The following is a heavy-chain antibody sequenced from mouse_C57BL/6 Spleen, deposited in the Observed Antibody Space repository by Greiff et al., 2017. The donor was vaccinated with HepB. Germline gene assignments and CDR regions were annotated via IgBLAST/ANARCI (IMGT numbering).Heavy chain of an antibody. CDR1: GFTFSSYA. D-gene: IGHD1-2*01. CDR3: TRGQRQKAMDD. Sequence: EVQLQESGAGLVKPGGSLKLSCAASGFTFSSYAMSWVHQTPEKRLEWVAYIRSGGDYIYYADTVKGRFTISRDKTRNPLYLQMSSLKSEDTAMCYCTRGQRQKAMDDWGKGTTVTVSS. V-gene: IGHV5-9-1*02. CDR2: IRSGGDYI. J-gene: IGHJ4*01.